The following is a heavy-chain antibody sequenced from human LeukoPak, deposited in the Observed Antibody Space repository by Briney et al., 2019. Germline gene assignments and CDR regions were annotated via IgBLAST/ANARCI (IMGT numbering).Heavy chain of an antibody. J-gene: IGHJ4*02. CDR2: IFDSGTTNYNPST. D-gene: IGHD5-12*01. Sequence: SEILSLTCTVSGGSIISYFWSWIRLPPGKGPEWIGYIFDSGTTNYNPSTNYNPSLKSRVTVSLDTSKNHFSLKLSSVTAADTAVYFCARGGVTTIAQYDYWGQGILVTVSS. V-gene: IGHV4-59*01. CDR1: GGSIISYF. CDR3: ARGGVTTIAQYDY.